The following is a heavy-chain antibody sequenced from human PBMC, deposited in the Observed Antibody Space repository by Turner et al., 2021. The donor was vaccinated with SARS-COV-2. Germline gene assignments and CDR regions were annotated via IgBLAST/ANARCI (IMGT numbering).Heavy chain of an antibody. Sequence: QLQLQESGPGQVKASETLSLTCNVSGGPISSSSYFWGWIRHSPGKRLDWIGSIRWRDTTYYNASLNGRVTISLDTSKNEFTMNLRSLTVADTAVYYCARRPGSYSGFDYWGQGLPVTVSS. V-gene: IGHV4-39*01. CDR2: IRWRDTT. J-gene: IGHJ4*02. CDR3: ARRPGSYSGFDY. CDR1: GGPISSSSYF. D-gene: IGHD1-26*01.